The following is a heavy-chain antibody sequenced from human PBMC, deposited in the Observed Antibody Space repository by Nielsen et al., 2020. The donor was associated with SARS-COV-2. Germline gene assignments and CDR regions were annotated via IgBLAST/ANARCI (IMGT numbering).Heavy chain of an antibody. Sequence: SLKISCAASGFTFDDYVMHWVRQAPGKGLEWVSGISWNSGSIGYADSVKGRFTISRDNAKNSLYLQMNSLRAEDTALYYCASVGQLDVWGQGTTVTVSS. CDR3: ASVGQLDV. J-gene: IGHJ6*02. CDR1: GFTFDDYV. V-gene: IGHV3-9*01. D-gene: IGHD1-26*01. CDR2: ISWNSGSI.